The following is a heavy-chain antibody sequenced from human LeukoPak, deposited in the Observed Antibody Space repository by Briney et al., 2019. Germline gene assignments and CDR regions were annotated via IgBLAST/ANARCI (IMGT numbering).Heavy chain of an antibody. Sequence: GGSLRLSCAASGFTFSSYAMSWVRQAPGKGLEWVSAISGSGGSTYYADSVKGRFTISRDNSKNTLYLQMNSLRSDDTAVYYCASGNFDWSALPYDYWGQGTLVTVSS. CDR1: GFTFSSYA. CDR3: ASGNFDWSALPYDY. V-gene: IGHV3-23*01. J-gene: IGHJ4*02. D-gene: IGHD3-9*01. CDR2: ISGSGGST.